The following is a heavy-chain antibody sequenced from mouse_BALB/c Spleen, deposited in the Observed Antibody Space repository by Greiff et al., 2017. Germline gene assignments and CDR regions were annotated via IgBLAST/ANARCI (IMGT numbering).Heavy chain of an antibody. CDR2: IDPANGNT. D-gene: IGHD2-2*01. Sequence: VQLQQSGAELVKPGASVKLSCTASGFNIKDTYMHWVKQRPEQGLEWIGRIDPANGNTKYDPKFQGKATITADTSSNTAYLQLSSLTSEDTAVYYCASTMLTTYYAMDYWGQGTSVTVSS. CDR3: ASTMLTTYYAMDY. J-gene: IGHJ4*01. V-gene: IGHV14-3*02. CDR1: GFNIKDTY.